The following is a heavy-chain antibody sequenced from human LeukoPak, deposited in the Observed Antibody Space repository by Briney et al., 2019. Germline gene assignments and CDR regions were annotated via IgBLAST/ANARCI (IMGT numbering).Heavy chain of an antibody. Sequence: GGSLRLSCAASGFTFSSYNMDWVRQAPGKGLEWASFIDSSSRYIYQADSVKGRFTISRDNAKSSVFLQMNSLRAEDTAVYYCARVGGHCTSTSCPPPDYWGQGTLVTVSS. CDR2: IDSSSRYI. CDR3: ARVGGHCTSTSCPPPDY. CDR1: GFTFSSYN. J-gene: IGHJ4*02. D-gene: IGHD2-2*01. V-gene: IGHV3-21*01.